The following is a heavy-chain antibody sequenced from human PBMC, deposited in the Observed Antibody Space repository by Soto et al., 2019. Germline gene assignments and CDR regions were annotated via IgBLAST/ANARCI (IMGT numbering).Heavy chain of an antibody. CDR2: ISGSGDST. V-gene: IGHV3-23*01. CDR1: GFTFSSYA. Sequence: GGSLRLSCAASGFTFSSYAMRWVRQAPGKGLEWVSAISGSGDSTYYADSVKGRFTISRDNSKNTLYLQMNSLRAEDTAKYYCARRGSGSYYDYWGQGTLVTVPQ. D-gene: IGHD1-26*01. J-gene: IGHJ4*02. CDR3: ARRGSGSYYDY.